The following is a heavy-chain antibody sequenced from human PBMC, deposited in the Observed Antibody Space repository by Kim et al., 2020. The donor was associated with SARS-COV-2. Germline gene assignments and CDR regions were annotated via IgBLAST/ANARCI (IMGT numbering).Heavy chain of an antibody. CDR3: ARYSGSYSGGYSYYGMDV. D-gene: IGHD1-26*01. J-gene: IGHJ6*02. V-gene: IGHV3-11*06. Sequence: KGRFTISRDNAKNSLYLQMNSLRAEDTAVYYCARYSGSYSGGYSYYGMDVWGQGTTVTVSS.